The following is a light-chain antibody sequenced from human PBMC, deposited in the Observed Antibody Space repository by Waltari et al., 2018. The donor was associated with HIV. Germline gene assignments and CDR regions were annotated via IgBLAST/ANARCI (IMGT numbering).Light chain of an antibody. CDR1: SSNIGNNA. V-gene: IGLV1-36*01. CDR3: AAWDDYLNGYV. CDR2: YDD. Sequence: QSVLTQPPSVSEAPRQRVTISCSGSSSNIGNNAVNWYQQVPGKAPKLLIYYDDLLSSGVSDRFSGSKSGTSASLAIRGLQSEEEAEYYCAAWDDYLNGYVFGSGTKVTVL. J-gene: IGLJ1*01.